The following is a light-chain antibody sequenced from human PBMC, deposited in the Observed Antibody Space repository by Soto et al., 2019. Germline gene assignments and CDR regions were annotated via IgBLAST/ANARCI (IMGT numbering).Light chain of an antibody. Sequence: EIVLTQSPGTLSLSPGERATLSCRASQTINRSFLAWYQHKPGQAPRLLIYGASSRATGITDRFSGSGSGTDFILSISRLEPEDFAVYYCQQYGNVPRTFGQGTKVEIK. CDR3: QQYGNVPRT. CDR1: QTINRSF. CDR2: GAS. J-gene: IGKJ1*01. V-gene: IGKV3-20*01.